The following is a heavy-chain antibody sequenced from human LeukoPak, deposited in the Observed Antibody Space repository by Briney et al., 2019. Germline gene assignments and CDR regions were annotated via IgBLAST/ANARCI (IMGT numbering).Heavy chain of an antibody. D-gene: IGHD2-2*01. V-gene: IGHV4-38-2*02. Sequence: SETLSLTCTVSGYSISSGYYWGWIRQPPGKGMEWIGSIYHSGSTYYNPSLKSRVTISVDTSKNQFSLKLSSVTAADTAVYYCAREVVVVPAANNWFDPWGQGTLVTVSS. CDR3: AREVVVVPAANNWFDP. CDR2: IYHSGST. CDR1: GYSISSGYY. J-gene: IGHJ5*02.